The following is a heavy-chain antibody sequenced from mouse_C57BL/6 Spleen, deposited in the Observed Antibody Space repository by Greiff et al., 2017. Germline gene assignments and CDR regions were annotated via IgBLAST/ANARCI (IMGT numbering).Heavy chain of an antibody. Sequence: QVQLKQSGAELAKPGASVKLSCKASGYTFTSYWMHWVKQRPGQGLEWIGYINPSSGYTKYNQKFKDKATLTADKSSSTAYMQLSSLTYEDSAVYYCARPYDYDEGWFAYWGQGTLVTVSA. CDR3: ARPYDYDEGWFAY. V-gene: IGHV1-7*01. CDR2: INPSSGYT. J-gene: IGHJ3*01. CDR1: GYTFTSYW. D-gene: IGHD2-4*01.